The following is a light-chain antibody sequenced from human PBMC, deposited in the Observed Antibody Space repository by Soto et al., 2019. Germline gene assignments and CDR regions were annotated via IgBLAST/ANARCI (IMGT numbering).Light chain of an antibody. Sequence: EIVMTQSPATLSVSPGERATLSCRATQRFSSKLAWYQQKPGQSPRLLIYGASTRAPGIPARFSGSGSGTEFTLTISSLQSEDFAVYHCKQYNDWPLTFAGGTKVEIK. CDR3: KQYNDWPLT. J-gene: IGKJ4*01. CDR1: QRFSSK. CDR2: GAS. V-gene: IGKV3-15*01.